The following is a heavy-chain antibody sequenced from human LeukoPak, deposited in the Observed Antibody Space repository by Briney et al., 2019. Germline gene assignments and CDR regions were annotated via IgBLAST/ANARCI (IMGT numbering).Heavy chain of an antibody. Sequence: ASVKASCTASGYTFTSYDINWVRQATGHGLEWMGWMNPNSGNTGYAQKFQGRVTMTRNTSISTAYMELSSLRSEDTAVYYGARGPDSFGSNWFDRWGQG. V-gene: IGHV1-8*01. CDR1: GYTFTSYD. D-gene: IGHD5-18*01. CDR3: ARGPDSFGSNWFDR. CDR2: MNPNSGNT. J-gene: IGHJ5*02.